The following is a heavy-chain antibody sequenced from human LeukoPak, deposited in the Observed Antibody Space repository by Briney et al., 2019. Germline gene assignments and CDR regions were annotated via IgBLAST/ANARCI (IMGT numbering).Heavy chain of an antibody. CDR2: INPSGGST. Sequence: ASVKVSCKASGYTFTNYYMHWVRPAPGQGHEWMGIINPSGGSTSYAQKFQGRVTMTRDTSTSTVYMELSSLRSEDTAVYYCARCEWLDGAGWFDPWGQGTLVTVSS. D-gene: IGHD6-19*01. V-gene: IGHV1-46*01. J-gene: IGHJ5*02. CDR3: ARCEWLDGAGWFDP. CDR1: GYTFTNYY.